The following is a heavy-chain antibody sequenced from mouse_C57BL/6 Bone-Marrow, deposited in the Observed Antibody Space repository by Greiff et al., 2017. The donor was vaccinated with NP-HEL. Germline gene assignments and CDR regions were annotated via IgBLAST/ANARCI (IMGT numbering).Heavy chain of an antibody. CDR3: ARNYYGSSYWYFGG. Sequence: EVQRVESGGGLVKPGGSLKLSCAASGFTFSSYAMSWVRQTPEKRLEWVATISDGGSYTYYTDNVKGRFTISRDNAKNNLYLQMSHLKSEDTAMYYCARNYYGSSYWYFGGWGTGTTVTVSS. J-gene: IGHJ1*03. V-gene: IGHV5-4*01. D-gene: IGHD1-1*01. CDR1: GFTFSSYA. CDR2: ISDGGSYT.